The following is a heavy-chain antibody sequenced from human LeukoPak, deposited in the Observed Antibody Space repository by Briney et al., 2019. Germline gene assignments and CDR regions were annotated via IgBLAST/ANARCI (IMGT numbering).Heavy chain of an antibody. CDR1: GFTFSSYW. CDR3: ARGSGSFSGGFDY. D-gene: IGHD1-26*01. CDR2: INSAGSST. Sequence: GGSLRLSCAASGFTFSSYWMHWVRQTPGKGLVCVSRINSAGSSTDYADSVKGRFTISRDNAKNTLYLQMNSLRAEDTAVYYCARGSGSFSGGFDYWGQGTLVTVSS. J-gene: IGHJ4*02. V-gene: IGHV3-74*01.